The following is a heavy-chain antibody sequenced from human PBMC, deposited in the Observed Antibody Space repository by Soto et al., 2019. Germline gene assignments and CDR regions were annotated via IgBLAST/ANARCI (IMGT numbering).Heavy chain of an antibody. CDR1: GCTFSSDA. CDR3: EKNLIDYRTLLAY. Sequence: GWSLRLSWAASGCTFSSDAMSWGRLAPGKGLEWVSSISGSGGSTYYADSVKGRFTISRDNSKNTLYLRMNSLRAEDTAVYYCEKNLIDYRTLLAYSGQGTLVIVSS. D-gene: IGHD3-16*02. CDR2: ISGSGGST. V-gene: IGHV3-23*01. J-gene: IGHJ4*02.